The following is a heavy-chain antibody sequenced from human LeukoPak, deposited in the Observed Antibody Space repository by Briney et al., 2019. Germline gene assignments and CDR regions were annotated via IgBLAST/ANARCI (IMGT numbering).Heavy chain of an antibody. CDR1: GYTFTGYY. CDR3: ARDHLRGESTGGYHFDY. Sequence: GALVKVSCKASGYTFTGYYMHWVRQAPGQGLEWMGRINPNTGGTNYAQKFQGRVTMTRDTSISTAYMELSRLRSDDTAVFYCARDHLRGESTGGYHFDYWGQGTLVTVSS. CDR2: INPNTGGT. J-gene: IGHJ4*02. D-gene: IGHD3-16*02. V-gene: IGHV1-2*06.